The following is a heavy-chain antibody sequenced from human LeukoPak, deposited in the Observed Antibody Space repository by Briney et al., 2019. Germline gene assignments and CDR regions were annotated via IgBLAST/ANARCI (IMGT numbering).Heavy chain of an antibody. CDR3: ARDLKEGVPPAVVTRYFDY. J-gene: IGHJ4*02. Sequence: GGSLRLSCSASGFSFSHYGMNWVRQAPGKGLEWISDISGSSSVIHYADSVQGRITISRDNAKNSLFLQMNNLRGDDTAVYYCARDLKEGVPPAVVTRYFDYWGQGILVTVSS. V-gene: IGHV3-48*01. CDR2: ISGSSSVI. D-gene: IGHD2-21*02. CDR1: GFSFSHYG.